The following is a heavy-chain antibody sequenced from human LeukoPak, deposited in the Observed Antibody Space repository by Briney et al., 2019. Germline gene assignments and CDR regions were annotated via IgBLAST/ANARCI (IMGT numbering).Heavy chain of an antibody. CDR2: IYHSGST. J-gene: IGHJ4*02. CDR1: GGSISSGGYY. Sequence: PSETLSLTCTVSGGSISSGGYYWSWIRQPPGKGLEWIGYIYHSGSTYYNPSLKSRVTISVDTSKNQFSLKLSSVTAADTAVYYCARVGGYSYGYLDYWGQGTLVTVSS. D-gene: IGHD5-18*01. V-gene: IGHV4-30-2*01. CDR3: ARVGGYSYGYLDY.